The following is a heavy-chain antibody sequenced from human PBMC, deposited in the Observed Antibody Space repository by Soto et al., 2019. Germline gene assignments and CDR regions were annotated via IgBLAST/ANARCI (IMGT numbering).Heavy chain of an antibody. CDR1: GGTFSSYA. CDR3: AREYDYDSAAPYYYYGMDV. J-gene: IGHJ6*02. CDR2: IIPIFGTA. D-gene: IGHD3-16*01. V-gene: IGHV1-69*01. Sequence: QVQLVQSGAEVKKPGSSVKVSCKASGGTFSSYAISWVRQAPGQVLEWMGGIIPIFGTANYAQKFQGRVTITADESTSTAYMELSSLRSEDTAVYYCAREYDYDSAAPYYYYGMDVWGQGTTVTVSS.